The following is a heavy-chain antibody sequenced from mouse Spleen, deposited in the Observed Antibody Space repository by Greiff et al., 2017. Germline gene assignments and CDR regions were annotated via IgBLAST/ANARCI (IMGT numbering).Heavy chain of an antibody. J-gene: IGHJ1*01. V-gene: IGHV5-17*01. D-gene: IGHD2-14*01. CDR1: GFTFSDYG. Sequence: EVNVVESGGGLVKPGGSLKLSCAASGFTFSDYGMHWVRQAPEKGLEWVAYISSGSSTIYYADTVKGRFTISRDNAENTLFLQMTSLRSEDTAMYYCARGDRYDGYWYFDVWGAGTTVTVSS. CDR3: ARGDRYDGYWYFDV. CDR2: ISSGSSTI.